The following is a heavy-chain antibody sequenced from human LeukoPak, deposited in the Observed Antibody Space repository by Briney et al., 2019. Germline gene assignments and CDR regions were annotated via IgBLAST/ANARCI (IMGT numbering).Heavy chain of an antibody. J-gene: IGHJ3*02. D-gene: IGHD6-19*01. V-gene: IGHV4-59*08. CDR3: ARRLAVTGSPAFDI. CDR2: IYSSGST. Sequence: PSETLSLTCTVSGGSISSYYWSWIRQPPGKGLEWIGYIYSSGSTNYNPSLKSRVTISVDTSMHQFCLRLSSVTAADTAVYYCARRLAVTGSPAFDIWGQGTMVTVSS. CDR1: GGSISSYY.